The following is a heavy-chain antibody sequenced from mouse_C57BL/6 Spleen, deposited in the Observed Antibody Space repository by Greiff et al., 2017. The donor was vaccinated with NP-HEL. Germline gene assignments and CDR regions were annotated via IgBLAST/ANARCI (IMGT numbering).Heavy chain of an antibody. J-gene: IGHJ2*01. CDR1: GYTFTSYW. CDR2: IDPSDSET. CDR3: AREGFDY. V-gene: IGHV1-52*01. Sequence: QVHVKQSGAELVRPGSSVKLSCKASGYTFTSYWMHWVKQRPIQGLEWIGNIDPSDSETHYNQKFKDKATLTVDKSSSTAYMQLSSLTSEDSAVYYCAREGFDYWGQGTTLTVSS.